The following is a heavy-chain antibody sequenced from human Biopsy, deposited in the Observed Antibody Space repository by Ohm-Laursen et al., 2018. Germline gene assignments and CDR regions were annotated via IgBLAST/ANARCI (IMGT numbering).Heavy chain of an antibody. CDR3: ARDVKRYCSGTSCYSGYFGMVV. D-gene: IGHD2-2*01. CDR1: GDSVSDSFHF. Sequence: GTLSLTCTVSGDSVSDSFHFWSWIRQPPGKGLVWIGDVYYSGTTNYNPSLKSRLTISVDTSKNQFSLNLNSVTAADTVVYFCARDVKRYCSGTSCYSGYFGMVVGGQGTRVTVS. J-gene: IGHJ6*02. CDR2: VYYSGTT. V-gene: IGHV4-61*01.